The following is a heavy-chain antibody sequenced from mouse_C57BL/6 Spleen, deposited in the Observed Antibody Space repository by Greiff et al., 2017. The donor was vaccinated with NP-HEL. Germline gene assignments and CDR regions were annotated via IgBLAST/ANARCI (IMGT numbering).Heavy chain of an antibody. CDR3: ARVGYHDHKEVDY. Sequence: VQLKEPGPELVKPGASVKLSCKASGYTFTSYDINWVKQRPGQGLEWIGWIYPRDGSTKYNEKFKGKATVTVDTSSSTAYMELHSPTSEDSAVYFRARVGYHDHKEVDYWGKGTTLTVAS. J-gene: IGHJ2*01. V-gene: IGHV1-85*01. D-gene: IGHD1-3*01. CDR1: GYTFTSYD. CDR2: IYPRDGST.